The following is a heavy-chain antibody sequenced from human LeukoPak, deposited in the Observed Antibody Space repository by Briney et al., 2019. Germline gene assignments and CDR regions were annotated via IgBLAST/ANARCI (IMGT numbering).Heavy chain of an antibody. CDR3: ARLYYGSGSYSWYYYYYMDV. D-gene: IGHD3-10*01. CDR1: GYIFTSYW. CDR2: IYPGDSDT. V-gene: IGHV5-51*01. J-gene: IGHJ6*03. Sequence: KPGESLTISCKGSGYIFTSYWIGWVRQMPGKGLEWMGIIYPGDSDTIYSPSFQGQVTISADKSISTAYLQWSSLKASDTAMYYCARLYYGSGSYSWYYYYYMDVWGKGTTVTVSS.